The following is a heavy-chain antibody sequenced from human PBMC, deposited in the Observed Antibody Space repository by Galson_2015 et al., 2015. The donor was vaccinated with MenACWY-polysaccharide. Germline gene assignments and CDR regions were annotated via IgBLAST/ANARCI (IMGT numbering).Heavy chain of an antibody. CDR1: GFTFSSAS. D-gene: IGHD3-10*01. V-gene: IGHV3-15*01. Sequence: SLRLSCAASGFTFSSASMYWVRQAPGKGLEWVGRIKRTTDGGTVGYAAPVRGRFTVSRDDSKNKLYLQMNSLRTEDTAVYYCGYSSGTYYNFWGQGTLVTVSS. CDR3: GYSSGTYYNF. J-gene: IGHJ4*02. CDR2: IKRTTDGGTV.